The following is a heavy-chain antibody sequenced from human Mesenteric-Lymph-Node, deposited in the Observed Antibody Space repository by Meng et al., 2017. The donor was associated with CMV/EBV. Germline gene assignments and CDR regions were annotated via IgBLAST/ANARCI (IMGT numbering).Heavy chain of an antibody. CDR3: ARGSSYDILTGYFDY. D-gene: IGHD3-9*01. CDR1: GGSFSGYY. Sequence: QVQFLQWGAGLLKPSGTLSVTCAVYGGSFSGYYWNWTRQSPEKGLEWIGEINHSGSTTYNPSFTSRIIISVDTSTNQISLNMSSVTAADTAVYYCARGSSYDILTGYFDYWGQGALVTVSS. V-gene: IGHV4-34*01. J-gene: IGHJ4*02. CDR2: INHSGST.